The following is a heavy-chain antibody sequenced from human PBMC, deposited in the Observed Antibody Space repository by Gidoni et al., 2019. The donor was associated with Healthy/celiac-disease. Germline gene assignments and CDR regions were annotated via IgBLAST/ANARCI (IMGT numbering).Heavy chain of an antibody. J-gene: IGHJ4*02. CDR1: GGSFSGYY. CDR2: INHSGST. Sequence: QVQLQQWGAGLLKPSETLSLTCAVYGGSFSGYYWRWIRQPPGKGLAWIGEINHSGSTNYNPSLKSRVTISVDTSKNQFSLKLSSVTAADTAVYYCARVGKPRGIGCSGGSCYSRGWFDYWGQGTLVTVSS. CDR3: ARVGKPRGIGCSGGSCYSRGWFDY. D-gene: IGHD2-15*01. V-gene: IGHV4-34*01.